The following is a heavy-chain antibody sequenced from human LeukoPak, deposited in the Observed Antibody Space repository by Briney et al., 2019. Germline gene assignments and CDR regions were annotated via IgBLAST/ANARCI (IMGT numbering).Heavy chain of an antibody. CDR3: ARTSPAVVRGYFEYYFDY. Sequence: ASVKVSCKASGYTFTGYYTHWVRQAPGQGLEWMGWINPNSGGTNYAQKFQGRVTMTRDTSISTAYMELTGLRYDDTAMYYCARTSPAVVRGYFEYYFDYWGQGTLVTVSS. D-gene: IGHD2-21*01. CDR1: GYTFTGYY. CDR2: INPNSGGT. J-gene: IGHJ4*02. V-gene: IGHV1-2*02.